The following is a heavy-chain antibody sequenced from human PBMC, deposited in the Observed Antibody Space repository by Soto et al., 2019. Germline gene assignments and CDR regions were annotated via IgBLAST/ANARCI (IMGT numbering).Heavy chain of an antibody. V-gene: IGHV4-31*03. Sequence: QVQLQESGPGLVKPSQTLSLTCTVSGGSISSGGYYWSWIRQHPGKGLEWIGYIYYSGSTYYNACQESRVTISVDTSKNQFSLKMSSVTGADTAVYYCARALDPRGEAFDIWGQGTMVTDSS. J-gene: IGHJ3*02. D-gene: IGHD3-10*01. CDR3: ARALDPRGEAFDI. CDR2: IYYSGST. CDR1: GGSISSGGYY.